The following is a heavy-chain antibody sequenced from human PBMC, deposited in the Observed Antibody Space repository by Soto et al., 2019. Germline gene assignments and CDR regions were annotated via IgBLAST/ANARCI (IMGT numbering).Heavy chain of an antibody. CDR1: GFTFSSYS. D-gene: IGHD3-9*01. V-gene: IGHV3-21*01. CDR3: ARSYQVLRYFDWLLPNFDY. CDR2: ISSSSSYI. J-gene: IGHJ4*02. Sequence: GGSLRLSCAASGFTFSSYSMNWFRQAPGKGLEWVSSISSSSSYIYYADSVKGRFTISRDNAKNSLYLQMNSLRAEDTAVYYCARSYQVLRYFDWLLPNFDYWGQGTLVTVSS.